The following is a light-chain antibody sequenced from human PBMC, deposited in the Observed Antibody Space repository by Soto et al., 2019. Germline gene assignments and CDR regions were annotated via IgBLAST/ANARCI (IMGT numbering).Light chain of an antibody. CDR2: DAS. CDR3: QQYSNYFPWT. CDR1: QSISNW. Sequence: DIQMTQSPSTLSASVGDRVTITCRASQSISNWLAWYQQKPGKVPKLLIYDASSLEGGVPSRFSGSGSGTEFTLTISSLQPDDFATYYCQQYSNYFPWTFGQGTKVDIK. J-gene: IGKJ1*01. V-gene: IGKV1-5*01.